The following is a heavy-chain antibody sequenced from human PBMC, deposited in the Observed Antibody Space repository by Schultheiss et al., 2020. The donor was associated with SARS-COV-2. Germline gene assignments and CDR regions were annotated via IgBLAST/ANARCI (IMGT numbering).Heavy chain of an antibody. Sequence: GGSLRLSCAASGFTFSSYSMNWVRQAPGKGLEWVSYISSSSSTIYYADSVKGRFTISRDNAKNSLYLQMNSLRVEDTAVYYCAKIMTPVTSYYYGMDVWGHGTTVTVSS. CDR3: AKIMTPVTSYYYGMDV. CDR2: ISSSSSTI. V-gene: IGHV3-48*01. D-gene: IGHD4-11*01. CDR1: GFTFSSYS. J-gene: IGHJ6*02.